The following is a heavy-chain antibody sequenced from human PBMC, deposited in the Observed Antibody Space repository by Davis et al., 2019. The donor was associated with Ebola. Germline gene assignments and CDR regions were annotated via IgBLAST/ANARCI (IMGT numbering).Heavy chain of an antibody. J-gene: IGHJ4*02. CDR2: MNRRGRA. D-gene: IGHD3/OR15-3a*01. Sequence: PLETLSLTCAVYGGSFSDYYWSWIRQPPGKGLEWIGEMNRRGRAYYNPSLKSRVSISVDTSKNQFSLELSSVTAADTAVYYCASPHQIRGRNYFDCWGQGTLVTVSS. V-gene: IGHV4-34*01. CDR1: GGSFSDYY. CDR3: ASPHQIRGRNYFDC.